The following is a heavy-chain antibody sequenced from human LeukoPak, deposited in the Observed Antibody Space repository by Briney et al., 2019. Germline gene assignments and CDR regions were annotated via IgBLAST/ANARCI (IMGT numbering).Heavy chain of an antibody. Sequence: GGSLRLSCAASGFTFSSYWMSWVRQAPRKGQEWVANIKQDGSEKCYVDSVKGRFTISRDNAKNSLYLQMNSLRAEDTAVYYCARVRRYFDWLLDYWGQGTLVTVSS. J-gene: IGHJ4*02. CDR2: IKQDGSEK. V-gene: IGHV3-7*01. CDR3: ARVRRYFDWLLDY. CDR1: GFTFSSYW. D-gene: IGHD3-9*01.